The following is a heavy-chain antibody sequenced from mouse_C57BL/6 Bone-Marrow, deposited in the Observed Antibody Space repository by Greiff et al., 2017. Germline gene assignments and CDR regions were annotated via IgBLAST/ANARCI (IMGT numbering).Heavy chain of an antibody. V-gene: IGHV6-3*01. J-gene: IGHJ2*01. CDR3: TGGVTYFDY. CDR1: GFTFSNYW. Sequence: EVQLQQSGGGLVQPGGSMKLSYVASGFTFSNYWMNWVRQSPEKGLEWVAQIRLKSDNYATHYAESVKGRFTISRDDSKSSVYLQMNNLRAEDTGIYYCTGGVTYFDYWGQGTTLTVSS. D-gene: IGHD2-2*01. CDR2: IRLKSDNYAT.